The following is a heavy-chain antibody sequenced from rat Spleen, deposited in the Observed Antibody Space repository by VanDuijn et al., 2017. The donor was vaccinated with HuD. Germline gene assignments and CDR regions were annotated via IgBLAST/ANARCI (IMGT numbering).Heavy chain of an antibody. J-gene: IGHJ2*01. CDR2: ISTGGSNP. Sequence: EVQLVESGGGLVQPGRSLKLSCAASGFTFSNYYMAWVRQAPTKGLEWVASISTGGSNPFYRDSVKGRFTISRDNAKSTLYLQMDSLQSEDTATYYCTTWDYRHNRCDYWGQGVMVTVSS. CDR3: TTWDYRHNRCDY. V-gene: IGHV5-27*01. CDR1: GFTFSNYY. D-gene: IGHD1-5*01.